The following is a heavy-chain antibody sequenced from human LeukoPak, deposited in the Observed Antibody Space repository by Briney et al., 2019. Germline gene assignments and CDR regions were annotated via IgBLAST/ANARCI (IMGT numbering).Heavy chain of an antibody. Sequence: PSETLSLTCAVYGGSFIGYYWSWIRQPPGKGLEWIGEINHSGSTNYNPSLKSRVTISVDTSKKQFSLKLSSVTAADTAMYYCASPWGYGSGIWGQGTLVTVSS. V-gene: IGHV4-34*01. D-gene: IGHD3-10*01. CDR3: ASPWGYGSGI. CDR1: GGSFIGYY. CDR2: INHSGST. J-gene: IGHJ4*02.